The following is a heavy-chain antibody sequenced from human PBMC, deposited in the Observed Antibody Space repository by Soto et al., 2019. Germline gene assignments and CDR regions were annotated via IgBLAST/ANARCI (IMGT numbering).Heavy chain of an antibody. D-gene: IGHD5-12*01. J-gene: IGHJ6*02. V-gene: IGHV5-51*01. Sequence: GESLKISCKGSGYSFTSYWIGWVRQMPGKGLEWMGIIYPGDSDTRYSPSFQGQVTISADKSISTAYLQWSSLKASDTAMYYCATTRDGYNFKYYYGMDVWGQGTTVTVSS. CDR2: IYPGDSDT. CDR1: GYSFTSYW. CDR3: ATTRDGYNFKYYYGMDV.